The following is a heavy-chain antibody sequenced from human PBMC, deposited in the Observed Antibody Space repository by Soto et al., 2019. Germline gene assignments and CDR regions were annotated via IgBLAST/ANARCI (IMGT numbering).Heavy chain of an antibody. Sequence: TLRISCKGSGYSFTSYWIGWVRQMPGKGLECMRIIYPCDADTRHSPAFQGQVTISADKTISTAYLQWSSLKASDTAMYYCARHGDYSGSALYYYYGMDVWGQGSPVTVSS. CDR2: IYPCDADT. V-gene: IGHV5-51*01. CDR3: ARHGDYSGSALYYYYGMDV. CDR1: GYSFTSYW. D-gene: IGHD6-6*01. J-gene: IGHJ6*02.